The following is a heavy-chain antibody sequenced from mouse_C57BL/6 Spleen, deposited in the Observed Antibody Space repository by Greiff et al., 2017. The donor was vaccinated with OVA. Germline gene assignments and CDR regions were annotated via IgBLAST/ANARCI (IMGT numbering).Heavy chain of an antibody. CDR1: GYTFTSYW. V-gene: IGHV1-69*01. J-gene: IGHJ2*01. CDR2: INPSDSYT. CDR3: ARSDY. Sequence: QVQLKQPGAELVMPGASVKLSCKASGYTFTSYWMHWVKQRPGQGLEWIGKINPSDSYTNYNQKFKGKSTLTVDKSSSTAYMQLSSLTYEDSAVYYCARSDYWGQGTTLTVSS.